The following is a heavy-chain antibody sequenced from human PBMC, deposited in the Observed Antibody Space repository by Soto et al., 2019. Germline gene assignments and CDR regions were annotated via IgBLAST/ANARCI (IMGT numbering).Heavy chain of an antibody. Sequence: GGSLRLSCAAYGFTFSSYWMSWVRQAPGKGLEWVANIKQDGSEKHYVDSVKGRFTISRDNAKNSLYLQMNSLRAEDTAVYYCARESGLGATNYYYYYGMDVWGQGTTVTVSS. CDR3: ARESGLGATNYYYYYGMDV. V-gene: IGHV3-7*03. CDR1: GFTFSSYW. CDR2: IKQDGSEK. J-gene: IGHJ6*02. D-gene: IGHD1-26*01.